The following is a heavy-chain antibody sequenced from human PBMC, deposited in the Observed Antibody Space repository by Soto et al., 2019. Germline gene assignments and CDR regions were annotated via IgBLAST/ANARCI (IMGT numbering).Heavy chain of an antibody. J-gene: IGHJ5*02. V-gene: IGHV3-23*01. CDR2: ISGSGRST. CDR1: GFTFSSYA. D-gene: IGHD4-4*01. Sequence: EVQLLESGGGLVQPGGSLRLSCAASGFTFSSYAMSWVRQAPEKGLEWVSAISGSGRSTYYADSVRGRFTVSRDNSKNTLFLQMNSLGAEDTAVYYCAKDVGDYNNPPYNYFDTWGLGTLVTVSS. CDR3: AKDVGDYNNPPYNYFDT.